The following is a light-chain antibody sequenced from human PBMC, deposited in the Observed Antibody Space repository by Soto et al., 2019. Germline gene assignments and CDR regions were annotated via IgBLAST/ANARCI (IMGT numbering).Light chain of an antibody. V-gene: IGKV3-20*01. Sequence: EIVLTQSPGTVSLSPGDRATLSGRASQSVSSTYLAWYQQKPGQAPRLLIYGASTRATGIPDRFSGSGSGTDFTLTISRLEPEDFAMYYCQQYGNSPRTFGQGTKVDIK. CDR2: GAS. J-gene: IGKJ1*01. CDR1: QSVSSTY. CDR3: QQYGNSPRT.